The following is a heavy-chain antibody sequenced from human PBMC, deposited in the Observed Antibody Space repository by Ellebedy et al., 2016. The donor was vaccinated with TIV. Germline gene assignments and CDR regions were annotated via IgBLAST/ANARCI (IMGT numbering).Heavy chain of an antibody. J-gene: IGHJ4*02. CDR2: VNPDSGNT. D-gene: IGHD3-10*01. Sequence: AASVKVSCKASGYTFTSYDINWVRQATGQGLEWMGWVNPDSGNTGYAQKLQGRVTITRNTSISTAYMELSSLRSEDTAVYYCATYGSGRNFDYWGQGTLVTVSS. CDR3: ATYGSGRNFDY. CDR1: GYTFTSYD. V-gene: IGHV1-8*03.